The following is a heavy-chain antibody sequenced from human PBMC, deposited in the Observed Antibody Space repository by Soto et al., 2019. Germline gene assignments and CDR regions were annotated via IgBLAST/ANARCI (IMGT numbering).Heavy chain of an antibody. D-gene: IGHD3-10*01. Sequence: ASVKVSCNASGYTFTGYLIHWVRHAPGQGLEWMGCINPNSGYTFYAQKFQDRVTMTRDRSITTADIDLSILISDDTAVYYCTAEPAGFEYWGLGPLVTVSS. CDR3: TAEPAGFEY. CDR2: INPNSGYT. J-gene: IGHJ4*02. V-gene: IGHV1-2*02. CDR1: GYTFTGYL.